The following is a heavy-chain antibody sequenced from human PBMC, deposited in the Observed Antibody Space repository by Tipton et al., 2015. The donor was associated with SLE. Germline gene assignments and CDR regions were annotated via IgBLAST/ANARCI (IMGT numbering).Heavy chain of an antibody. D-gene: IGHD6-19*01. CDR1: GFTFSSYS. CDR3: AKDLIAVAGTTDY. Sequence: SLRLSCAASGFTFSSYSMNWVRQAPGKGLEWVAFIRYDGSNKYYADSVKGRFTISRDNSKNTLYLQMNSLRAEDTAVYYCAKDLIAVAGTTDYWGQGTLVTVSS. J-gene: IGHJ4*02. CDR2: IRYDGSNK. V-gene: IGHV3-30*02.